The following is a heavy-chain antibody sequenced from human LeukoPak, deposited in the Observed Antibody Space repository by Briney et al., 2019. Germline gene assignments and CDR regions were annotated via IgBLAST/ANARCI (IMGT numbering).Heavy chain of an antibody. CDR2: FSGSGGST. CDR3: ARGVTGHDAFDI. V-gene: IGHV3-23*01. CDR1: GFTFSSYA. Sequence: GGSLRLSCAVSGFTFSSYAMSWVRQAPTKGLEWVSGFSGSGGSTFYADSVKGRFTFFRDNSKNTLYLQMDSLRAEDTAVYYCARGVTGHDAFDIWGQGTMVTVSS. D-gene: IGHD4-11*01. J-gene: IGHJ3*02.